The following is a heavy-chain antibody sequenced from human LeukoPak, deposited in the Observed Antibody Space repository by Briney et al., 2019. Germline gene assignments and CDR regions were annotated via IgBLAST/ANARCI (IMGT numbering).Heavy chain of an antibody. V-gene: IGHV4-39*07. CDR1: GGSISSSSYY. CDR2: IYYSGST. D-gene: IGHD3-3*01. J-gene: IGHJ3*02. Sequence: SETLSLTCSVSGGSISSSSYYWGWIRQPPGKGLEWIGSIYYSGSTYYNPSLKSRVTMSVDTSKNQFSLKLSCVTAADTAVYYCARGPPPYYNFWRGYSGRDAFDIWGQGTMVTVSS. CDR3: ARGPPPYYNFWRGYSGRDAFDI.